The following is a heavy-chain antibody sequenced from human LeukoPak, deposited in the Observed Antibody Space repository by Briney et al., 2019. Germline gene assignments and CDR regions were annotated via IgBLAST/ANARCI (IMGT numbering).Heavy chain of an antibody. Sequence: SETLSLTCTVSGGSISSYSWSWIRQPPGKGLEWIGYIYYSGSTTYNPSLKSRVTISVDTPKNQFSLKLSSVTAADTAVYYYARGSPTSGSGYWGQGTLVTVSS. CDR2: IYYSGST. D-gene: IGHD1-26*01. CDR3: ARGSPTSGSGY. V-gene: IGHV4-59*08. J-gene: IGHJ4*02. CDR1: GGSISSYS.